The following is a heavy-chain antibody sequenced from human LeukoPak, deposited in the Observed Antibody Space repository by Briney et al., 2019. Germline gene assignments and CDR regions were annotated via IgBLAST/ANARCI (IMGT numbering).Heavy chain of an antibody. CDR3: ARGAARFYYYGMDV. J-gene: IGHJ6*02. V-gene: IGHV4-59*08. CDR1: GGSISSYY. CDR2: IYYSGST. Sequence: SETLSLTCTVSGGSISSYYWSWIRQPPGKGLEWIGYIYYSGSTNYNPSLKSRVTISVDTSKNQFSLKLSSVTAADTAVYYCARGAARFYYYGMDVWGQGTTVTVSS. D-gene: IGHD6-6*01.